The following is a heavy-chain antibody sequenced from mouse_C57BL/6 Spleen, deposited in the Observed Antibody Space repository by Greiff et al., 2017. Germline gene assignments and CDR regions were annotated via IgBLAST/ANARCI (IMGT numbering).Heavy chain of an antibody. CDR3: ARSRDYDYDDWYFDV. CDR2: INPNNGGT. D-gene: IGHD2-4*01. V-gene: IGHV1-18*01. J-gene: IGHJ1*03. CDR1: GYTFTDYN. Sequence: SGPELVKPGASVKIPCKASGYTFTDYNMDWVKQSHGKSLEWIGDINPNNGGTIYNQKFKGKATLTVDKSSSTAYMELRSLTSEDTAVYYCARSRDYDYDDWYFDVWGTGTTVTVSS.